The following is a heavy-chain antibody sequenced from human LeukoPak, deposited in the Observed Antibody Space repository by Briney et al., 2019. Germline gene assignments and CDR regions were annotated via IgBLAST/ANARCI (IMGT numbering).Heavy chain of an antibody. V-gene: IGHV3-53*01. CDR2: IHNDYRT. Sequence: TGGSLRLSCAASGFTFGTYWMTWARQAPGKGLEWVAGIHNDYRTFYADSVKGRFTILRDDSANTVYLQMNSLRAEDTAIFYCANHFGGGQGALVTVSS. CDR3: ANHFG. CDR1: GFTFGTYW. D-gene: IGHD3-10*01. J-gene: IGHJ4*02.